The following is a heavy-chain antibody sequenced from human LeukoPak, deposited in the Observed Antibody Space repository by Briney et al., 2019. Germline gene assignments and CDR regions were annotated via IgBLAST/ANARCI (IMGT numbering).Heavy chain of an antibody. CDR1: GFSFISVW. CDR2: IRSKAYGGTT. D-gene: IGHD6-13*01. V-gene: IGHV3-49*04. Sequence: GGSLRLSCVGSGFSFISVWLNWVRQTPGKGLEWVGFIRSKAYGGTTEYAASVKGRFTISRDDSKSIAYLQMNSLKTEDTAVYYCTRFEAAAGTCNYWGQGTLVTVSS. CDR3: TRFEAAAGTCNY. J-gene: IGHJ4*02.